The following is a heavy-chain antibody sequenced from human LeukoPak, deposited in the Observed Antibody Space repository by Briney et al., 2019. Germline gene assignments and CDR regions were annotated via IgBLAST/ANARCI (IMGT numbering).Heavy chain of an antibody. J-gene: IGHJ6*02. V-gene: IGHV3-30*18. CDR1: GFTFSSYG. CDR2: ISYDGSNK. Sequence: GGSLRLSCAASGFTFSSYGMHWVRQAPGKGLEWVAVISYDGSNKYYADSVKGRFTISRDNSKNTLYLQMNSLRAEDTAVYYCAKDLVGYSYGSGIYCYYGMDVWGQGTTVTVSS. D-gene: IGHD5-18*01. CDR3: AKDLVGYSYGSGIYCYYGMDV.